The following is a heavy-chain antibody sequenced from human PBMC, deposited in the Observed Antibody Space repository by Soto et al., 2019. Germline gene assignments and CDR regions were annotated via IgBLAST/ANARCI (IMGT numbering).Heavy chain of an antibody. CDR2: MYNTGST. CDR3: ARDHFDI. J-gene: IGHJ3*02. Sequence: WRLIMKPPGKGLEWIGYMYNTGSTVYNPSFKSRVTISVDTSKNQFSLKLNSVTAADTAVYYCARDHFDIWGQGTMVTVSS. V-gene: IGHV4-59*01.